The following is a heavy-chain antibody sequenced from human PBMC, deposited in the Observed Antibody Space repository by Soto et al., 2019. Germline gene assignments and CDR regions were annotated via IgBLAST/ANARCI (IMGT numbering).Heavy chain of an antibody. J-gene: IGHJ4*02. CDR2: ISGSGGST. Sequence: EVQLLESGGGLVQPGGSLRLSCAASGFTFSSYAMSWVRQAPGKGLEWFSAISGSGGSTYYADSGKGRFTISRDNSKNTMYLKMNSRIAEDKAVYYCAKPLLDYYDRSGLGDDWGQGTLVTGSS. D-gene: IGHD3-22*01. CDR3: AKPLLDYYDRSGLGDD. V-gene: IGHV3-23*01. CDR1: GFTFSSYA.